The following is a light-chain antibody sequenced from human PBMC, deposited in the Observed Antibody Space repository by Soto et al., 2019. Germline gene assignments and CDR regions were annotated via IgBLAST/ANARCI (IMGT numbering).Light chain of an antibody. CDR1: SSDVGGYNY. J-gene: IGLJ2*01. CDR2: DVS. V-gene: IGLV2-14*01. Sequence: QSALTQPASVSGSPGQSITISCTGTSSDVGGYNYVSWYQQHPGKAPKLMIYDVSNRPSGVSNRFSGSKSGNTASLTISGLQAEDEADYYGSSYTSSSTLDVVFGGGTTVTVL. CDR3: SSYTSSSTLDVV.